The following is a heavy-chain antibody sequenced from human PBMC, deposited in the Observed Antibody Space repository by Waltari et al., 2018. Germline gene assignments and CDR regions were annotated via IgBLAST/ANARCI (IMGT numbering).Heavy chain of an antibody. D-gene: IGHD2-2*01. Sequence: QITLKESGPTLVKPTQTLTLTCNFSGFSLSTSGVGVGWIRQPPGKALEWLALIYWNDGERYSPSLKSRLAITKDTSKNQVVLTMTDMDPVDTATYYCAHSRGPLKWLKDSYHYLFYMDVWGKGTTVTVSS. J-gene: IGHJ6*03. CDR1: GFSLSTSGVG. CDR3: AHSRGPLKWLKDSYHYLFYMDV. CDR2: IYWNDGE. V-gene: IGHV2-5*01.